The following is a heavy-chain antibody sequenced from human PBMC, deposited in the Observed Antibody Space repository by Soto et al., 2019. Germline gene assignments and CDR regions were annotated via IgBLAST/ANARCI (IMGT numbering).Heavy chain of an antibody. CDR2: VSPYSGNT. Sequence: QVQLVQSGDEVRKPGSSVKVSCKASGYIFVNYGIAWVRQAPGQGLEWMGWVSPYSGNTHYARKVQGRLTMTTDRSTSTAGMDLGRRTSDDTAVYYCATVDNYFTPAPQDVWGQGTTVTVSS. CDR3: ATVDNYFTPAPQDV. J-gene: IGHJ6*02. D-gene: IGHD5-12*01. CDR1: GYIFVNYG. V-gene: IGHV1-18*01.